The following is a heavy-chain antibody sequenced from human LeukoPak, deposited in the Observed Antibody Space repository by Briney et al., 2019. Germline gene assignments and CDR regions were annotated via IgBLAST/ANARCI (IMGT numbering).Heavy chain of an antibody. V-gene: IGHV4-39*07. CDR2: GDYSGGT. J-gene: IGHJ4*02. CDR1: GDSFSSVTDY. D-gene: IGHD2-15*01. CDR3: ARNFPGVGCSGGSCYDY. Sequence: PSETLSLTCTVSGDSFSSVTDYWAWIRQPPGKGLEWIASGDYSGGTYYNPSLESRVAISADMSKNQFSPKLTSVTGADTAVYFCARNFPGVGCSGGSCYDYWGQGTLVTVSS.